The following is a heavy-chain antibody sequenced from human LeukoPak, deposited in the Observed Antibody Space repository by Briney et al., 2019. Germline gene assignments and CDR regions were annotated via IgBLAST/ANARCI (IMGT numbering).Heavy chain of an antibody. V-gene: IGHV3-21*01. CDR3: ARGYCSGGSCYWAFDI. CDR2: ISSSSSDI. J-gene: IGHJ3*02. CDR1: GFTFSHYR. Sequence: PGGSLRLSCAASGFTFSHYRMNWVRQAPAKGLEWVSSISSSSSDIYYADSVEGRFTISRDNAKNSLYLQMNSLRAEDTAVFYCARGYCSGGSCYWAFDIWGQGTMVTVSS. D-gene: IGHD2-15*01.